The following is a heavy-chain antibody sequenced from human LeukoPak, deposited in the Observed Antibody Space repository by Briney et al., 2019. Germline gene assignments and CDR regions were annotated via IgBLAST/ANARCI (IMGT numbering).Heavy chain of an antibody. CDR3: ASTPWEVPAAIGWGEFDY. J-gene: IGHJ4*02. CDR2: FILIVGTA. Sequence: SVKVCCTAAGATFSSYAISWVRQAPGQGLEWGGGFILIVGTANYAQKFQGRVTITTDESTSTAYIELSSLRSEDTAVYSCASTPWEVPAAIGWGEFDYWGQGTLVTVSS. D-gene: IGHD2-2*02. V-gene: IGHV1-69*05. CDR1: GATFSSYA.